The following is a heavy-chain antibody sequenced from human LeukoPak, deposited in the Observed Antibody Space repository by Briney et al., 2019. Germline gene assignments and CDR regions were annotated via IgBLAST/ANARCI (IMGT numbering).Heavy chain of an antibody. CDR3: ARVSADFWSGYYSNWYFDL. CDR1: GGSISSSSYY. Sequence: SETLSLTCTVSGGSISSSSYYWGWIRQPPGKGLEWIGSIYYSGSTNYNPSLKSRVTISVDTSKNQFSLKLSSVTAADTAVYYCARVSADFWSGYYSNWYFDLWGRGTLVTVSS. D-gene: IGHD3-3*01. CDR2: IYYSGST. J-gene: IGHJ2*01. V-gene: IGHV4-39*07.